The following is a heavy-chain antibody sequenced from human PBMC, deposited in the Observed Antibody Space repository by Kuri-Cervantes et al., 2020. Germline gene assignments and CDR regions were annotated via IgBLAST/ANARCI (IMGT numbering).Heavy chain of an antibody. V-gene: IGHV6-1*01. CDR3: AREFKWSGWFES. CDR2: TYYRSQWFN. Sequence: SETLSLTCAISGDSVSSNSAAWNWIRQSPSRGLEWLGRTYYRSQWFNDYAVSVKSRITINPDTSKNQFSLKVNSVIAADTAVYYCAREFKWSGWFESWGQGTLVTVSS. D-gene: IGHD2-15*01. CDR1: GDSVSSNSAA. J-gene: IGHJ5*01.